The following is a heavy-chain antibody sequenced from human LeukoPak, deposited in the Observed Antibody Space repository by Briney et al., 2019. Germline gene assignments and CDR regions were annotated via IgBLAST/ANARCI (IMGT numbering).Heavy chain of an antibody. CDR1: GFTFSSYW. CDR2: INSDGSST. J-gene: IGHJ6*02. D-gene: IGHD5-12*01. V-gene: IGHV3-74*01. Sequence: GGSLRLSCAASGFTFSSYWMHWVRQAPGKGLVWVSRINSDGSSTSYADSVKGRFTISRDNAKNTLYLQMNSLRAEDTAVYYCARDGSGYDSYYYYYGMDVWGQGTTVTVSS. CDR3: ARDGSGYDSYYYYYGMDV.